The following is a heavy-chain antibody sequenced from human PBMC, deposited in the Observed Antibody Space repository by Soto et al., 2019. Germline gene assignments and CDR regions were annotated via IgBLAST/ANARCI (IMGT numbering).Heavy chain of an antibody. Sequence: QVQLVESGGGVVQPGRSLRLSCAASGFTFSSYAMHWVRQAPGKGLEWVAVISYDESKKYYADSVKGRFTISRDNSKNTLYRQMSRLRVEDTAIFYSARAGGRWELLPCYWGQGTLVTVSA. D-gene: IGHD1-26*01. CDR1: GFTFSSYA. J-gene: IGHJ4*02. V-gene: IGHV3-30*04. CDR2: ISYDESKK. CDR3: ARAGGRWELLPCY.